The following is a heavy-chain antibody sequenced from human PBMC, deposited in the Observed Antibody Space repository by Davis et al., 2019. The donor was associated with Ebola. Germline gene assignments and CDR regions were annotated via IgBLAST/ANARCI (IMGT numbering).Heavy chain of an antibody. D-gene: IGHD3-16*01. CDR2: INTNTGNP. CDR3: ARRAAVAYDRVWGISRHDAFDI. CDR1: GYTFTSYA. J-gene: IGHJ3*02. V-gene: IGHV7-4-1*02. Sequence: AASVKVSCKASGYTFTSYAMNWVRQAPGQGLEWMGWINTNTGNPTYAQGFTGRFVFSLDTSVSTAYLQISSLKAEDTAVYYCARRAAVAYDRVWGISRHDAFDIWGQGTVVTVSS.